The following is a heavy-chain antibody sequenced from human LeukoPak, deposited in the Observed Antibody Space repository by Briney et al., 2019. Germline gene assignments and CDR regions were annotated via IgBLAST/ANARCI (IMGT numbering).Heavy chain of an antibody. CDR3: AKGGNGSGMYSFDY. V-gene: IGHV3-30*04. D-gene: IGHD3-10*01. J-gene: IGHJ4*02. CDR2: ISYDGSNK. CDR1: GFTFSSYA. Sequence: GGSLRLSCAASGFTFSSYAMHWVRQAPGKGLEWVAVISYDGSNKYYADSVKGRFTISRDNSKNTLYLQMISLSAEDTAVYYCAKGGNGSGMYSFDYWGQGTLVTVSS.